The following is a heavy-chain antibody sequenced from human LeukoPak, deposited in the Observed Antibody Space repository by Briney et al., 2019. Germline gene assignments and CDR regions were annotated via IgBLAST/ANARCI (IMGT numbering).Heavy chain of an antibody. V-gene: IGHV3-9*01. Sequence: GGSLRLSCAASGFTFDDYAMHWVRQAPGKGLEWVSGISWNSGSIGYADSVKGRFTISRDNAKNSLYLQMNSLRAEDTALYYCAKATMVRGVPQYFDYWGQGTLVTVSS. CDR2: ISWNSGSI. J-gene: IGHJ4*02. CDR1: GFTFDDYA. D-gene: IGHD3-10*01. CDR3: AKATMVRGVPQYFDY.